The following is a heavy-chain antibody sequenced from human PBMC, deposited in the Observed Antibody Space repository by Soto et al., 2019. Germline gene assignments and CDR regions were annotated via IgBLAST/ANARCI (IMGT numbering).Heavy chain of an antibody. V-gene: IGHV3-30-3*01. D-gene: IGHD2-21*01. CDR3: ARDAYGMDV. J-gene: IGHJ6*02. Sequence: QVQLVESGGGVVQPGRSPRLSCAASGLTFSTYAMHWVRQAPGKGLEWLAVISYHGSNEYYADSVKGRFTISRDNSKNTLYLQMNSLRVEDTAVYYCARDAYGMDVWGQGTTVTVSS. CDR1: GLTFSTYA. CDR2: ISYHGSNE.